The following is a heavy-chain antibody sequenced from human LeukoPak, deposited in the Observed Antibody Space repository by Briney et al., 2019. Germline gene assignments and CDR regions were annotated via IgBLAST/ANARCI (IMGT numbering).Heavy chain of an antibody. V-gene: IGHV1-18*01. CDR2: ISAYNGNT. CDR3: ARAGRNDFWSGYYTPMAAFDI. Sequence: ASVKVSCKASGYTFTSYGISWVRQAPGQGLEWMGWISAYNGNTNYAQKLQGRVTMTTDTSTSTAYMELRSLRSDDTAVYYCARAGRNDFWSGYYTPMAAFDIRGQGTMVTVSS. CDR1: GYTFTSYG. D-gene: IGHD3-3*01. J-gene: IGHJ3*02.